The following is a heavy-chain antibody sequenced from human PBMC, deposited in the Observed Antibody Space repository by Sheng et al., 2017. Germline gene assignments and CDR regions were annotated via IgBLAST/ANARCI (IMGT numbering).Heavy chain of an antibody. Sequence: QLQLQESGPGLVKPSETLSLTCTVSGDSISSRSYYWGWIRQPPGKGLEWIGSVYYSGSTFYNPSLKSRVTISVDTSNNHFSLKLTSVTAADTAVYYCARERFQVGGGPNEYWGQGTLVTVSS. D-gene: IGHD3-3*01. CDR3: ARERFQVGGGPNEY. V-gene: IGHV4-39*07. CDR2: VYYSGST. J-gene: IGHJ4*02. CDR1: GDSISSRSYY.